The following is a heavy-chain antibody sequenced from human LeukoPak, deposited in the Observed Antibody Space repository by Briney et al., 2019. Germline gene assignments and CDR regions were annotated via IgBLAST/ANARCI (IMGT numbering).Heavy chain of an antibody. J-gene: IGHJ5*02. V-gene: IGHV3-7*01. D-gene: IGHD2-15*01. Sequence: GGSLRLSCAAPGFTFSSYWMSWVRQAPGKGLEWVANIKQDGSENYYVDSVKGRFTISRDNAKNSLYLQMNSLRAEDTAVYYCARDLVVVVAATSFNWFDPWGQGTLVTVSS. CDR2: IKQDGSEN. CDR1: GFTFSSYW. CDR3: ARDLVVVVAATSFNWFDP.